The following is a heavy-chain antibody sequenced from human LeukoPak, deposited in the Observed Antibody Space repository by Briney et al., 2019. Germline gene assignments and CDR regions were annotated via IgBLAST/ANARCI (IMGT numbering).Heavy chain of an antibody. CDR1: GFTFSSYG. J-gene: IGHJ4*02. CDR3: ARDGGGWELLWTYYFDY. Sequence: GGSLRLSCAASGFTFSSYGMHWVRQAPGKGLEWVAVIWYDGSNKYYADSVKGRFTISRDNSKNTLYLQMNSLRAEDTAVYYCARDGGGWELLWTYYFDYWGQGTLVTVSS. CDR2: IWYDGSNK. D-gene: IGHD1-26*01. V-gene: IGHV3-33*01.